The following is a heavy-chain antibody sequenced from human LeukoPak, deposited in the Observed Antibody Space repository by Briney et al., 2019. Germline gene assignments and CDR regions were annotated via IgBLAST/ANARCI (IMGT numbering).Heavy chain of an antibody. D-gene: IGHD3-16*01. CDR1: GFTVSSNY. CDR3: AREGGTVYFDY. CDR2: IYSGGST. V-gene: IGHV3-53*01. Sequence: GGPLRLSCAASGFTVSSNYMSWVRQAPGKGLEWVSVIYSGGSTYYADSVKGRFTISRDNSKNTLYLQMNSLRAEDTAVYYCAREGGTVYFDYWGQGTLVTVSS. J-gene: IGHJ4*02.